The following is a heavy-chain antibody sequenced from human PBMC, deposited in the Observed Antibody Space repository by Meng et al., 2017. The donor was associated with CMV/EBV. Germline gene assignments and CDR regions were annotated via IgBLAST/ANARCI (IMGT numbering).Heavy chain of an antibody. Sequence: GSLRLSCTVSGGSISSSSYYWGWIRQPPGKGLEWIGSIYYSGSTYYNPSLKSRVTISVDTSKNQFSLKLSSVTAADTAVYYCARQSSGWVLYYFDYWGQGTLVTVSS. CDR2: IYYSGST. V-gene: IGHV4-39*01. CDR3: ARQSSGWVLYYFDY. D-gene: IGHD3-22*01. J-gene: IGHJ4*02. CDR1: GGSISSSSYY.